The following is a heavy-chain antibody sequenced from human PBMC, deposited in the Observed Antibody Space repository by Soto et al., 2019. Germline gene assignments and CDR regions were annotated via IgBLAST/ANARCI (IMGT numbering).Heavy chain of an antibody. Sequence: GGSLRLSCAASGFTFSGSAMHWVRQASGKGLEWVGRIRSKANSYATAYAAAVKGRFTISRDDSKNTAYLQMNSLKNEDTAVYCCTSRAPYSSSSDAFDIWGQGTMVTVSS. CDR1: GFTFSGSA. J-gene: IGHJ3*02. V-gene: IGHV3-73*01. D-gene: IGHD6-6*01. CDR3: TSRAPYSSSSDAFDI. CDR2: IRSKANSYAT.